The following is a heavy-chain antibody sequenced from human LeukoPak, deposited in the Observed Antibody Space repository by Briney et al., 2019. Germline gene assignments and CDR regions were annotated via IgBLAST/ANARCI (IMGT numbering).Heavy chain of an antibody. J-gene: IGHJ4*02. CDR2: INTSDGGT. D-gene: IGHD2-21*02. CDR3: AKDDGYCGGDCYSGVDY. CDR1: GYMFTNYY. Sequence: ASVKVSCKASGYMFTNYYMHWVRQAPGQGLEWMGVINTSDGGTSYAQKFQGRVTVTRDTSTRTVYMKLSSLRSRDTAVDYCAKDDGYCGGDCYSGVDYWGQGNLVTVSS. V-gene: IGHV1-46*01.